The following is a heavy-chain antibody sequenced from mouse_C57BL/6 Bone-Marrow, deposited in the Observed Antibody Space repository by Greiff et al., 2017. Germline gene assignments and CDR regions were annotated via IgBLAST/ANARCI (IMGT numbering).Heavy chain of an antibody. CDR2: IDPENGDT. J-gene: IGHJ1*03. Sequence: VQLQQSGPELVRPGASVKLSCTASGFNIKDDYMHWVKQRPEQGLEWIGWIDPENGDTEYASKFQGKATITADTSSNTAYLQLSSLTSEDTAVYYCTTSGDWYFDVWGTGTTVTVSS. V-gene: IGHV14-4*01. CDR1: GFNIKDDY. CDR3: TTSGDWYFDV.